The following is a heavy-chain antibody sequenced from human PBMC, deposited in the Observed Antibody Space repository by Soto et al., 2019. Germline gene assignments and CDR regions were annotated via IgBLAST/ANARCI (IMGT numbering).Heavy chain of an antibody. CDR3: ARGAVEAARSAWHFDY. V-gene: IGHV1-3*01. J-gene: IGHJ4*01. D-gene: IGHD2-21*02. CDR1: GYTFTSYA. Sequence: ASVKVSCKASGYTFTSYAMHWVRQAPGQRLEWMGWINAGNGNTKYSQKFQGRVTITRDTSASTAYMELSSLRSEDTAVYYCARGAVEAARSAWHFDYWGHVTQVT. CDR2: INAGNGNT.